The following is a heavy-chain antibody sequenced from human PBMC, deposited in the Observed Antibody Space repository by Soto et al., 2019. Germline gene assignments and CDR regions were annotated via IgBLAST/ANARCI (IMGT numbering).Heavy chain of an antibody. D-gene: IGHD4-17*01. CDR3: ARDYGDSFDAFHI. J-gene: IGHJ3*02. Sequence: QVQLQESGPGLVKPSQTLSVTCTVSGGSISSDGYYWSWIRQHPGKGLEWIGYIYHSGSAYYNPSLRSRVTISVDTSKNQFSLEVSSVTAADTAVYFCARDYGDSFDAFHIWGQGTMVTVSS. V-gene: IGHV4-31*03. CDR1: GGSISSDGYY. CDR2: IYHSGSA.